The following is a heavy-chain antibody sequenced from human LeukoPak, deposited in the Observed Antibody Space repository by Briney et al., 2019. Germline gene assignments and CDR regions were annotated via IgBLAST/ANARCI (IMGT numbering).Heavy chain of an antibody. V-gene: IGHV3-23*01. Sequence: GSLRLSCAASGFTFSTYTFSSYAMTWVRQAPGKGLEWVSAISGSGIRRYYADSVKGRFTISRDNSKNTLYLQMNSLRAEDTAVYYCAKDRVLTGTDYSDWFDPWGQGTLVTVSS. CDR3: AKDRVLTGTDYSDWFDP. CDR2: ISGSGIRR. D-gene: IGHD1-7*01. J-gene: IGHJ5*02. CDR1: GFTFSTYTFSSYA.